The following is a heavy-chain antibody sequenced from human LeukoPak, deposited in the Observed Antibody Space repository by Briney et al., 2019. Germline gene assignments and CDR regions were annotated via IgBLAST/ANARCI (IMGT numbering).Heavy chain of an antibody. Sequence: GSLRLSCAASGFTFSSYGMHWVRQAPGKGLEWVAVIWYDGSNKYYADSVKGRFTISRDNSKNTLYLQMNSLRAEDTAVYYCAREYQLLDMDVWGKGTTVTVSS. D-gene: IGHD2-2*01. V-gene: IGHV3-33*01. CDR2: IWYDGSNK. CDR1: GFTFSSYG. CDR3: AREYQLLDMDV. J-gene: IGHJ6*04.